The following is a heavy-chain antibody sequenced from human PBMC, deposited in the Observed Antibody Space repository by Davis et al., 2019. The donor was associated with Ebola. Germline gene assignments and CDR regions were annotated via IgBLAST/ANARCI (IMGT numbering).Heavy chain of an antibody. CDR1: GFTFSSNA. V-gene: IGHV3-23*01. CDR2: IGDSGSLT. Sequence: GESLKISCAASGFTFSSNAMSWVRQAPGKGLEWVSAIGDSGSLTFYADSVKGRFTISRDKSRNTVYLQMDSLRADDTAFYYCAGGGYTGFRDSWGQGTLVTVSS. J-gene: IGHJ4*02. CDR3: AGGGYTGFRDS. D-gene: IGHD5-12*01.